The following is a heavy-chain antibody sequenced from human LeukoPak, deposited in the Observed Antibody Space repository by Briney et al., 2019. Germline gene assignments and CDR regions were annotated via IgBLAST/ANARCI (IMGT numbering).Heavy chain of an antibody. J-gene: IGHJ4*02. CDR1: GGSISSYY. Sequence: SETLSLTCTVSGGSISSYYWSWIRQPPGKGLEWIGEINHRGSTNYNPSLKSRVTISLDTSKNQFSLRLPSVTAADTAVYYCARGRSSGLFDYWGQGTLVTVSS. CDR2: INHRGST. V-gene: IGHV4-34*01. D-gene: IGHD6-19*01. CDR3: ARGRSSGLFDY.